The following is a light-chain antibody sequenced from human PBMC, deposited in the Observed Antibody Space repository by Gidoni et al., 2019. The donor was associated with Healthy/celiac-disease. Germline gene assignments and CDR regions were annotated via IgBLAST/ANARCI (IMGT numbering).Light chain of an antibody. CDR3: QQSYSTPMYT. V-gene: IGKV1-39*01. Sequence: DIQMTQSPSSLSASVGDRVTITCRASQSISSYLNWYQQKPGIAPKLLIYAASSLQSGVPSRFSGSRSGTDFTLTISSLQPEDFATYYCQQSYSTPMYTFGQGTKLEIK. CDR2: AAS. J-gene: IGKJ2*01. CDR1: QSISSY.